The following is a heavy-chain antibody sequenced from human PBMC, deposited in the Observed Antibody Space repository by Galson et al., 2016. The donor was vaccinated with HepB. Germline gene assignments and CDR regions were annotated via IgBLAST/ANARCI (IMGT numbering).Heavy chain of an antibody. CDR3: AREDSTIAAASFDY. CDR1: GFTFSYYS. Sequence: SLRLSCAASGFTFSYYSMNWVRQAPGKGLEWVSSISSSSSDIYYADSAKGRFTISRDNAKNSLYLQMNSLRAEDTAVYYCAREDSTIAAASFDYWGQGTLVTVSS. V-gene: IGHV3-21*01. J-gene: IGHJ4*02. D-gene: IGHD6-13*01. CDR2: ISSSSSDI.